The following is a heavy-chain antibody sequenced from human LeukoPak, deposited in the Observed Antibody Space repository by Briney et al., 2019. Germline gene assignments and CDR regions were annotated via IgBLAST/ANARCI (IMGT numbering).Heavy chain of an antibody. D-gene: IGHD4-17*01. V-gene: IGHV1-18*01. CDR2: ISAYNGNT. J-gene: IGHJ4*02. Sequence: ASVKVSCKASGYTFTSYGISWVRQAPGQGLEWMGWISAYNGNTNYAQKLQGRVTMTIDTSTSTAYMELRSLRSDDTAVYYCARILTYGKEPYYFDYWGQGTLVTVSS. CDR1: GYTFTSYG. CDR3: ARILTYGKEPYYFDY.